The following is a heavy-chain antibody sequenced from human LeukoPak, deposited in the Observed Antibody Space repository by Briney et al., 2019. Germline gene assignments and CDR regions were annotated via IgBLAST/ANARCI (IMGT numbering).Heavy chain of an antibody. D-gene: IGHD6-19*01. CDR2: ISSSSSYI. CDR1: GFTFSTYG. J-gene: IGHJ6*04. Sequence: GGSLRLSCAASGFTFSTYGIHWVRQAPGKGLEWVSSISSSSSYIYYADSVKGRFTISRDNAKNSLYLQMNSLRAEDTAVYYCARDASSAQWLAPNPPVWGKGTTVTVSS. V-gene: IGHV3-21*01. CDR3: ARDASSAQWLAPNPPV.